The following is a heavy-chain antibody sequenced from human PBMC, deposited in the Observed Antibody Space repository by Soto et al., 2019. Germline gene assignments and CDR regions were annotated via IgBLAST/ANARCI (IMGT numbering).Heavy chain of an antibody. J-gene: IGHJ6*02. V-gene: IGHV1-2*02. CDR2: INPNSGGT. CDR1: GYTFTGYY. Sequence: EASVKVSCKASGYTFTGYYMHWVRQAPGQGLEWMGWINPNSGGTNYAQKFQGRVTMTRDTSISTAYMELSRLRAEDTAVYYCAGRVGATNYGMDVWGQGTTVTVSS. D-gene: IGHD1-26*01. CDR3: AGRVGATNYGMDV.